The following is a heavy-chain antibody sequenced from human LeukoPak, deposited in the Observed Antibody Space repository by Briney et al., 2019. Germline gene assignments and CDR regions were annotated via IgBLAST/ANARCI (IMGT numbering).Heavy chain of an antibody. V-gene: IGHV3-23*01. D-gene: IGHD3-22*01. Sequence: PGGSLRLSCAASGFTFSSYAMSWVRQAPGKGLEWVSAISGSGGSTYYADSVKGRFTISRDNSKNTLYLQMNSLRAEDTAVYYCAKTNRITMIVVVNTGSFDYWGQGTLVTVSS. CDR3: AKTNRITMIVVVNTGSFDY. CDR2: ISGSGGST. J-gene: IGHJ4*02. CDR1: GFTFSSYA.